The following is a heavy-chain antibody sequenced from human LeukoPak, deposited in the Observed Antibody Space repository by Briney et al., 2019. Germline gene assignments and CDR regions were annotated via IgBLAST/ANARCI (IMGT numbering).Heavy chain of an antibody. Sequence: GGSLRLSCAASGFTVRSNYMSWVRQAPGQGLEWVSVIYSGGSTYYADSVKGRFTISRDNSKNTLYLQMNSLRAEDTAVYYCARDDGDSIRQQLGVFGYWGQGTLVTVSS. D-gene: IGHD6-13*01. CDR2: IYSGGST. J-gene: IGHJ4*02. V-gene: IGHV3-53*05. CDR1: GFTVRSNY. CDR3: ARDDGDSIRQQLGVFGY.